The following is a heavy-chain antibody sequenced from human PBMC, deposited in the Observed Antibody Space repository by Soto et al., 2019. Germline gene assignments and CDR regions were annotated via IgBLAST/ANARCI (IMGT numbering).Heavy chain of an antibody. J-gene: IGHJ2*01. Sequence: GESLKISCKGSGYSFTSYWIGWVRQMPGKGLEWLGIIYPGDSDSRYSPSFQGQVTISADKSITTVYLQWSSMKASDTVMYYCARVVDTAMVTYWYFDLWGRGTLVTGSS. V-gene: IGHV5-51*01. CDR2: IYPGDSDS. CDR1: GYSFTSYW. D-gene: IGHD5-18*01. CDR3: ARVVDTAMVTYWYFDL.